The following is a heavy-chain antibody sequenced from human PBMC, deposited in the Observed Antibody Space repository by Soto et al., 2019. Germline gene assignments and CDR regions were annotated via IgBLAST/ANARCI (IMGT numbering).Heavy chain of an antibody. J-gene: IGHJ4*02. CDR1: GASISSYY. D-gene: IGHD2-2*01. V-gene: IGHV4-59*08. CDR2: IYYSGST. Sequence: SETLSLTCSVSGASISSYYWSWIRQPPGKGLEWIGYIYYSGSTNYNPSLKSRVTISVDTSKNQFSLRLSSVTAADTAVFYCARLIHCKTTSCYFDYWGPGTLVTVSS. CDR3: ARLIHCKTTSCYFDY.